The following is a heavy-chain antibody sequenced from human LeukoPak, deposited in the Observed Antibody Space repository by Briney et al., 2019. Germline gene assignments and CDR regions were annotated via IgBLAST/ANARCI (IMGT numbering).Heavy chain of an antibody. Sequence: GGSLRLSCAASGFTFSSYAMHWVRQPPGKGLEYVSAISSNGGSTYYANSVKGRFTISRDNSKNTLYLQMGSLRAEDMAVYYCARDHTQYYDFWSGYSYYFDYWGQGTLVTVSS. CDR3: ARDHTQYYDFWSGYSYYFDY. D-gene: IGHD3-3*01. CDR1: GFTFSSYA. V-gene: IGHV3-64*01. J-gene: IGHJ4*02. CDR2: ISSNGGST.